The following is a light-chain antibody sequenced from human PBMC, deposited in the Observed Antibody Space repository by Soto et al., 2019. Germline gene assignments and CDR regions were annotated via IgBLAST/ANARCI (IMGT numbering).Light chain of an antibody. CDR2: DVT. CDR1: SSDVGGYNS. Sequence: QSVLTQPASVSGSPGQSITISRTGTSSDVGGYNSVSWYRQDPGKAPKLMIYDVTNRPSGVSNRFSGSKSGNTASLTISGLQAEDEADYYCSSFTSSITYVFGTGTKVTVL. J-gene: IGLJ1*01. CDR3: SSFTSSITYV. V-gene: IGLV2-14*01.